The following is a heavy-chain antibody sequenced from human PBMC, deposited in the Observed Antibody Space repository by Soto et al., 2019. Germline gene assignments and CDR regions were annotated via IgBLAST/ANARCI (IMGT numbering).Heavy chain of an antibody. CDR1: GYTFTSYG. D-gene: IGHD3-10*01. CDR2: ISAYNGNT. J-gene: IGHJ5*02. CDR3: ARDVYYYGPDYNWFDP. Sequence: GASVKVSCKASGYTFTSYGISWVRQAPGQGLEWMGWISAYNGNTNYAQKLQGRVTMTTDTSTSTAYMELRSLRSDDTAVYYCARDVYYYGPDYNWFDPWGQGTLVTVSS. V-gene: IGHV1-18*01.